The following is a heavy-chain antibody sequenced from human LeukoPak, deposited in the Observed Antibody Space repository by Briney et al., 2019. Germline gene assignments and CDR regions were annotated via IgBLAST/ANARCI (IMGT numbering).Heavy chain of an antibody. CDR3: ASYVWGSYFGPKRFDY. CDR2: NSGST. D-gene: IGHD3-16*01. CDR1: GGSINSSSYY. V-gene: IGHV4-39*01. J-gene: IGHJ4*02. Sequence: SETLSLTCTVSGGSINSSSYYWGWIRQPPGKGLEWIGSNSGSTYYNPSLKSRVTISVDTSKNQFSLKLSSVTAADTAVYYCASYVWGSYFGPKRFDYWGQGTLVTVSS.